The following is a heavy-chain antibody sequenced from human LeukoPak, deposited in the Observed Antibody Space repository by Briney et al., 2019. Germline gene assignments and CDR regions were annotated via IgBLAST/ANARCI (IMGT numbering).Heavy chain of an antibody. CDR1: GFTFSDYW. CDR2: ISYDGSNK. V-gene: IGHV3-30-3*01. D-gene: IGHD3-9*01. CDR3: ARDGHYDILTGYLGLGDY. Sequence: GGSLRLSCAASGFTFSDYWMTWVRQAPGKGLEWVAVISYDGSNKYYADSVKGRFTISRDNSTNTLYLQMNSLRAEDTAVYYCARDGHYDILTGYLGLGDYWGQGTLVTVSS. J-gene: IGHJ4*02.